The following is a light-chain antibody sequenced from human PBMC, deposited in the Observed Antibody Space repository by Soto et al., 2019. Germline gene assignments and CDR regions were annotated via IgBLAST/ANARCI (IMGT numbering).Light chain of an antibody. J-gene: IGKJ2*01. CDR1: QVITTS. CDR2: DAS. Sequence: DIRMTQSPSSLSASLGDRITITCQSSQVITTSLSWFQQRPGKAPRLLIFDASYLEAGVPSRFSGSGSGTDFSCTISSLQPEDIATYYCQQYDSLPYTCGQGTKLEIK. CDR3: QQYDSLPYT. V-gene: IGKV1-33*01.